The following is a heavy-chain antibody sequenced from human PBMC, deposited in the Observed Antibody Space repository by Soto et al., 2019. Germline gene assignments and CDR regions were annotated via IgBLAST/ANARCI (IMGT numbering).Heavy chain of an antibody. CDR3: ARHHDS. V-gene: IGHV4-59*08. J-gene: IGHJ4*02. Sequence: HVQLQESGPGLVKHSETLALTCTVSGGSISSYYWSWLRQPPGKGLEWIGNIYYSGRTKYDHSLKSRVTISIDTSKNKFSLKLSSVTAADTAVYYCARHHDSWGQGALVTVYS. CDR2: IYYSGRT. CDR1: GGSISSYY.